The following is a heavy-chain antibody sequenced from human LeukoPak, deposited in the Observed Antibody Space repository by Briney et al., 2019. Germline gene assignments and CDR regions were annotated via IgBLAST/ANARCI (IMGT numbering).Heavy chain of an antibody. CDR3: ARGVVVVAATYYYFDY. CDR1: GGSISSYY. J-gene: IGHJ4*02. D-gene: IGHD2-15*01. V-gene: IGHV4-59*01. Sequence: SETLSLTCTVSGGSISSYYWSWIRQPPGKGLEWIGYIYYSGSTNYNPSLKSRVTISVDTSKNQFSLKLSSVTAADTAVYYCARGVVVVAATYYYFDYWGQGTLVTVSS. CDR2: IYYSGST.